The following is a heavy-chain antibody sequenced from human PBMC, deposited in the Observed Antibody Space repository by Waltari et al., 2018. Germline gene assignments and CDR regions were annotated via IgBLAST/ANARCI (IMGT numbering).Heavy chain of an antibody. Sequence: QLQLQESGPGLVKPSETLSLTCTVSGGPISSSSYYWGWLRQPPGKGLEWIGSIYYSGSTYYNPSLKSRVTISVDTSKNQFSLKLSSVTAADTAVYYCASYYSSGWYGWFDPWGQGTLVTVSS. CDR2: IYYSGST. J-gene: IGHJ5*02. V-gene: IGHV4-39*07. CDR3: ASYYSSGWYGWFDP. D-gene: IGHD6-19*01. CDR1: GGPISSSSYY.